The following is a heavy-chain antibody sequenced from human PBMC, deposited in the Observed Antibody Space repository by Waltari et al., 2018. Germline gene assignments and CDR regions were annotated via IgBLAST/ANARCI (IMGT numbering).Heavy chain of an antibody. Sequence: QLQESGPGLVESSGTLSLTCTVSGDSLSTRSWWTWVRQPPGKGLEWIGEVFQSGSANYSPSLKSRVTLSVDKSTNQFFLTLNSVTAADTAMYYCAKISLHREGYSWGQGTLVTV. J-gene: IGHJ4*02. CDR1: GDSLSTRSW. CDR2: VFQSGSA. D-gene: IGHD2-15*01. V-gene: IGHV4-4*02. CDR3: AKISLHREGYS.